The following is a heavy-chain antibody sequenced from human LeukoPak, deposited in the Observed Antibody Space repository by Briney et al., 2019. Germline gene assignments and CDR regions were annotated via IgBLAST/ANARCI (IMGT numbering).Heavy chain of an antibody. V-gene: IGHV1-46*01. CDR3: ARGFGGYYYGMDV. D-gene: IGHD3-16*01. CDR2: IYPRDGST. J-gene: IGHJ6*02. CDR1: GYTFTNNY. Sequence: ASVKVSCKASGYTFTNNYLHWVRQAPGQGLEWMGMIYPRDGSTSYAQNFQGRVTVTRDTSTTTVHMELRGLRSEDTAVYYCARGFGGYYYGMDVWGQGTTVTVSS.